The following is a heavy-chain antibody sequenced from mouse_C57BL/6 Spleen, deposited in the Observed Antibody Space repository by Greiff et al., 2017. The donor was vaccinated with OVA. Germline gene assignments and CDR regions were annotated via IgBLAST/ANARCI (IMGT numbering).Heavy chain of an antibody. CDR3: TRDRALYYYGTGDAMDY. J-gene: IGHJ4*01. D-gene: IGHD1-1*01. V-gene: IGHV5-9-1*02. CDR2: ISSGGDYI. Sequence: EVKLMESGEGLVKPGGSLKLSCAASGFTFSSYAMSWVRQTPEKRLEWVAYISSGGDYIYYADTVKGRFTISRDNARNTLYLQMSSLKSEDTAMYYCTRDRALYYYGTGDAMDYWGQGTSVTVSS. CDR1: GFTFSSYA.